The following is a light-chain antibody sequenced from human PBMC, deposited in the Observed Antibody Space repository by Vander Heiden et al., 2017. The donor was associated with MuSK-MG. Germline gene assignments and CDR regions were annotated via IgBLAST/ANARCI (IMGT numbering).Light chain of an antibody. CDR3: QQDNNWPLA. CDR1: QSVNSN. Sequence: EIVMTQSPATLSVSPGERASHSCRASQSVNSNLAWYQRKPGQAPRLLIHGASTRATGIPARFSGSGSGTEFTLTISSLQSEDFAVYYCQQDNNWPLAFGGGTRVEMK. CDR2: GAS. J-gene: IGKJ4*01. V-gene: IGKV3-15*01.